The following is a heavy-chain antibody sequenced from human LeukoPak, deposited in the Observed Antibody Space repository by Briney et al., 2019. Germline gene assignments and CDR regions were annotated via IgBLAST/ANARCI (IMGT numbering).Heavy chain of an antibody. V-gene: IGHV4-34*01. D-gene: IGHD3-10*01. CDR1: GGSFSGYY. CDR2: INHSGST. J-gene: IGHJ4*02. CDR3: ARLPYYYGSGSYSLDY. Sequence: SETLSLTCAVYGGSFSGYYWSWIRQPPGKGLEWIGEINHSGSTNYNPSLKSRVTISVDTSKNQFSLKLSSVTAADTAVYYCARLPYYYGSGSYSLDYWGQGTLVTVSS.